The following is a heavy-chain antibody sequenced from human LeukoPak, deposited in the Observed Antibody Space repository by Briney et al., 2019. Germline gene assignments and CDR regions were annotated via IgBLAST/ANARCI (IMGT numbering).Heavy chain of an antibody. J-gene: IGHJ4*02. Sequence: GALRLSCAASGFSFKDYYYSWIRQAPGKGLEWVSFINVNGGAMYYADFVKGRFTTSRQNAQNSVYLEMNSLRDEDTAVYYCARGPRILAAGSYFFDYWGQGSLVTVSS. CDR2: INVNGGAM. CDR3: ARGPRILAAGSYFFDY. CDR1: GFSFKDYY. V-gene: IGHV3-11*01. D-gene: IGHD6-13*01.